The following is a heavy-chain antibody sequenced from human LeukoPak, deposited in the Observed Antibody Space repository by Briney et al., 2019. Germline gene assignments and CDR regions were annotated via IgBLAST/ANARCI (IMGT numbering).Heavy chain of an antibody. CDR3: TTSGGGYGPYYFDY. CDR2: IKSKTDGGTP. D-gene: IGHD5-12*01. CDR1: GFTFSNAW. Sequence: KPGGSLRLSCAASGFTFSNAWMSWVRQAPGKGLEWVGRIKSKTDGGTPDYAAPVKGRFTISRDDSKNTLYLQMNSLKTEDTAVYYCTTSGGGYGPYYFDYWGQGTLVTVSS. V-gene: IGHV3-15*01. J-gene: IGHJ4*02.